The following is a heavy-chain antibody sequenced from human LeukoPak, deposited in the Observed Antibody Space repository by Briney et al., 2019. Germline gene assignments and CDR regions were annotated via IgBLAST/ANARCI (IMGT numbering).Heavy chain of an antibody. J-gene: IGHJ4*02. Sequence: GGSLRLSCAASGFTFSSYSMDWVRQAPGKGLEWLSYIGTSSGSTFYADSVKGRFTISRDNAENSLYLQMNSLRDEDTAVYYCARDLYWAFDYWGQGTLVIVPP. CDR2: IGTSSGST. CDR3: ARDLYWAFDY. CDR1: GFTFSSYS. D-gene: IGHD2-8*02. V-gene: IGHV3-48*02.